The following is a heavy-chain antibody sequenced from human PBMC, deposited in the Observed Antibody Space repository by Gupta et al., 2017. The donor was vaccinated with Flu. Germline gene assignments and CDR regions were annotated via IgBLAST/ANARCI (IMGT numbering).Heavy chain of an antibody. D-gene: IGHD1-26*01. CDR2: IIPILGTA. CDR1: A. Sequence: AISWVRQPPGQGLEWMGGIIPILGTANYAQKCQVRVIITADESTSTVDMDLSTLRYEANDLYYCARTEDRDSGSSYDVFDVWGQGTKVTVFS. CDR3: ARTEDRDSGSSYDVFDV. V-gene: IGHV1-69*01. J-gene: IGHJ3*01.